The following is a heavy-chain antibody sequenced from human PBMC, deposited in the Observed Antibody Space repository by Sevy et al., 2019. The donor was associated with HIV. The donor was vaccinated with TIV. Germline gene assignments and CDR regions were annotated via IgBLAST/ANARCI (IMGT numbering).Heavy chain of an antibody. CDR2: INPNSGGT. D-gene: IGHD6-13*01. V-gene: IGHV1-2*04. J-gene: IGHJ4*02. CDR1: GYTFTGYY. CDR3: ARSGIAAAGTVDY. Sequence: ASVKVSCKASGYTFTGYYMHWVRQAPGQGLEWMGWINPNSGGTNYAQKFQGWVTMTRDTSISTAYMELSRLRSDDTAVYCCARSGIAAAGTVDYWGQGTLVTVSS.